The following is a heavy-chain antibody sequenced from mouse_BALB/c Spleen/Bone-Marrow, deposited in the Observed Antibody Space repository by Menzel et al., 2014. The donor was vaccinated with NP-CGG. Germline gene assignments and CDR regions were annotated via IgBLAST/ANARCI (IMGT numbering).Heavy chain of an antibody. J-gene: IGHJ1*01. CDR3: VRQRYYYGSSDWYFDV. Sequence: EVNLVESGGGLVQPKGSLKLSCAASGFTFNTYAMNWVRQAPGKGLEWVARIRSKSNNYATYYADSVKDRFTISRDDSQSMLYLQMSNLKTEDTAMYYCVRQRYYYGSSDWYFDVWGAGATVTVSS. D-gene: IGHD1-1*01. CDR2: IRSKSNNYAT. V-gene: IGHV10-1*02. CDR1: GFTFNTYA.